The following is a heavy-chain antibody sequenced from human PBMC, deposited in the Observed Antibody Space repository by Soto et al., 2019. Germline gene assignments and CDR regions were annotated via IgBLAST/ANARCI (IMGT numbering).Heavy chain of an antibody. D-gene: IGHD5-18*01. Sequence: QVQLVQSGAEVKKPGSSVKVSCKASGGTFSSYAISWVRQAPGQGLERMGGIIPIFGTANYAQKFQGRVTITADESTSTAYMELSSLRSEDTAVYYCARGRVDTAMVTRANLETYYYYGMDVWGQGTTVTVSS. CDR1: GGTFSSYA. J-gene: IGHJ6*02. CDR2: IIPIFGTA. V-gene: IGHV1-69*01. CDR3: ARGRVDTAMVTRANLETYYYYGMDV.